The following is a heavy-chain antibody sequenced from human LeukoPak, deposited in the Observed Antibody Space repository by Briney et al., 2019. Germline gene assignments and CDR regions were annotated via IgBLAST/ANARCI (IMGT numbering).Heavy chain of an antibody. J-gene: IGHJ4*02. CDR1: GNYW. CDR2: VNSDGSWT. D-gene: IGHD2-2*01. Sequence: PGVSLRLSCAASGNYWMHWVRQAPGKGLVWVSHVNSDGSWTSHADSVKGRFTISKDNAKNTVYLQMNNLRTEDTAVYYCVSFYETNWGRGTLVTVSS. V-gene: IGHV3-74*01. CDR3: VSFYETN.